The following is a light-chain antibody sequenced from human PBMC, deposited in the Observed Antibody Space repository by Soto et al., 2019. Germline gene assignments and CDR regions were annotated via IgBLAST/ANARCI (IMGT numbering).Light chain of an antibody. CDR3: QVRETNTDHLV. CDR2: DDT. Sequence: SYELTQAPSVSVAPGQTARIPCGGNNIGSKSVHWYQQRPGQAPVVVIYDDTDRPSGIPERFSGSNSGNTATLTISGVEAGDEADYYCQVRETNTDHLVFGGGTKLTVL. CDR1: NIGSKS. V-gene: IGLV3-21*02. J-gene: IGLJ3*02.